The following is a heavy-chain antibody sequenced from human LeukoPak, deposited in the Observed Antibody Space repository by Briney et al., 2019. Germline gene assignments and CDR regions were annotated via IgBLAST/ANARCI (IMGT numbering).Heavy chain of an antibody. CDR1: GFTFSSYE. CDR3: ARAPGYRGFLDY. V-gene: IGHV3-21*01. Sequence: PGGSLRLSCAASGFTFSSYEMNWVRQAPGKGLEWVSSITRSSSYIYYADSVKGRFTISRDNAKNSLYLQMNSLRAEDTAVYYCARAPGYRGFLDYWGQGTLVTVSS. J-gene: IGHJ4*02. D-gene: IGHD6-13*01. CDR2: ITRSSSYI.